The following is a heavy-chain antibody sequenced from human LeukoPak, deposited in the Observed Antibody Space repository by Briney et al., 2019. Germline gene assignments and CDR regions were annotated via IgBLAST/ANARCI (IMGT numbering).Heavy chain of an antibody. CDR3: LRDLNWSLDQ. D-gene: IGHD1-20*01. CDR2: VKHDGSEK. CDR1: GFTFSTYW. J-gene: IGHJ4*02. V-gene: IGHV3-7*01. Sequence: GGSLRLSCAASGFTFSTYWMSWVRQAPGQGLEWVANVKHDGSEKYYVDSVKGRFTISRDNAKNTLYLQMNSLRAEDTAVYYCLRDLNWSLDQWGQGTLVTVSS.